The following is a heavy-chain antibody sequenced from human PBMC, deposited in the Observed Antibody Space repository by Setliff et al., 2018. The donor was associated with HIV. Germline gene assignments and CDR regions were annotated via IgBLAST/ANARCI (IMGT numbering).Heavy chain of an antibody. J-gene: IGHJ4*02. CDR1: GFTFSNYG. Sequence: PGGSLRLSCAASGFTFSNYGMHWVRQAPGKGLEWVAVIWYDGSAEYYGDSVRGRFTVSRDNSKNTVYLQMNSLRDDDTALYYCAKAPYSSGPLDYWGQGTLVTVSS. CDR2: IWYDGSAE. CDR3: AKAPYSSGPLDY. V-gene: IGHV3-33*06. D-gene: IGHD6-19*01.